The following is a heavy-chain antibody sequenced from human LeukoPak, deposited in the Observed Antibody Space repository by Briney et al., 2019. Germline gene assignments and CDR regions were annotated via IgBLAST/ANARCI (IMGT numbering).Heavy chain of an antibody. Sequence: GGSLRLSCAASGFTFSSYGMHWVRQAPGKGLDWVAFIRYDGNNEYYADSVKGRFTVSRDNSKNTLYLQMNSLRAEDTAVYYCANLGFCRGGTCFDSWGQGTLVTVSS. CDR3: ANLGFCRGGTCFDS. CDR2: IRYDGNNE. J-gene: IGHJ4*02. D-gene: IGHD2-15*01. CDR1: GFTFSSYG. V-gene: IGHV3-30*02.